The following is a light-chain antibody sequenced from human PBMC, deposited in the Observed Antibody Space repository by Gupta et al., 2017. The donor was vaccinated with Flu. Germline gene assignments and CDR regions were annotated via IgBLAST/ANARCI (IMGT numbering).Light chain of an antibody. J-gene: IGKJ3*01. CDR3: RQQNSDPQGFT. Sequence: DIQMTQSPSSLSASVGDRVTITCRASQGIRNDLGWYQQKPGKAPKRLIYAASSWQRGGTSRCSGSGAGTEVTITISSRQPEDFETYYCRQQNSDPQGFTFGHGTKVDIK. CDR2: AAS. CDR1: QGIRND. V-gene: IGKV1-17*01.